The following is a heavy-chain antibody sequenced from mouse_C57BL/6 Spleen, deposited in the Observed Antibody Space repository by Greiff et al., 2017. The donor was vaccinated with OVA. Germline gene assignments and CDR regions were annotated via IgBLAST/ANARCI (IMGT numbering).Heavy chain of an antibody. CDR3: ARHDYEAAGYYGAMDY. D-gene: IGHD2-3*01. V-gene: IGHV1-62-2*01. CDR2: FYPGSGSI. CDR1: GYTFTEYT. Sequence: QVQLQQSGAELVKPGASVKLSCKASGYTFTEYTIHWVKQRSGQGLEWIGWFYPGSGSIKYNEKFKDKATLTADKSSSTVYMEMSRLSSDDSAVYFCARHDYEAAGYYGAMDYWGQGTSVTVSS. J-gene: IGHJ4*01.